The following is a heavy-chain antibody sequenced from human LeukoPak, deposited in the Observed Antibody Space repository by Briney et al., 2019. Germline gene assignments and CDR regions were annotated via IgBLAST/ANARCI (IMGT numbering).Heavy chain of an antibody. J-gene: IGHJ4*02. D-gene: IGHD3-3*01. CDR3: ARDFKGSWATYYDFWSGHFDY. Sequence: GGSLRLSCAASGFTFSSYGMHWVRQALGKGLEWVAVISYDGSNKYYADSVKGRFTISRDNSKNTLYLQMNSLRAEDTAVYYCARDFKGSWATYYDFWSGHFDYWGQGTLVTVSS. CDR1: GFTFSSYG. V-gene: IGHV3-30*03. CDR2: ISYDGSNK.